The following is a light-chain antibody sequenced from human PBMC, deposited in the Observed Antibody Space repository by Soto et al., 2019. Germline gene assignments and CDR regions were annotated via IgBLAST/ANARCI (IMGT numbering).Light chain of an antibody. CDR1: QSVTSSY. J-gene: IGKJ4*01. Sequence: PGERATLSCRASQSVTSSYLTWYQQKPGQAPRLLIYGASCRATGIPDRFSGSGSGTDFTLTISRLEPEDFAVFYCQQYCSSPPITFGGGTKVEI. CDR2: GAS. CDR3: QQYCSSPPIT. V-gene: IGKV3-20*01.